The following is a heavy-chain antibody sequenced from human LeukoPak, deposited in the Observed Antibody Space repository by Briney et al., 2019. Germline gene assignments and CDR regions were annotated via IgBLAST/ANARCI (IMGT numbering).Heavy chain of an antibody. V-gene: IGHV4-30-4*08. Sequence: SQTLSLTCTVSGGSISSGDYYWSWIRQPPGKGLEWIGYIYYSGSTYYDPSLKSRVTISVDTSKNQFSLKLSSVTAADTAVYYCARGTTVTTANWFDPWGQGTLVTVSS. CDR1: GGSISSGDYY. CDR2: IYYSGST. D-gene: IGHD4-11*01. CDR3: ARGTTVTTANWFDP. J-gene: IGHJ5*02.